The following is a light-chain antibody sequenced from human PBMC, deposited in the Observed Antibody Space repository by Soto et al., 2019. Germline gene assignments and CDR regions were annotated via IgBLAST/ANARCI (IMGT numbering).Light chain of an antibody. V-gene: IGLV2-8*01. CDR3: SSFAGSNNFPYV. Sequence: QSALTQPASVSGSPGQSITISCTGTSSDVGGYDYVSWYQRHPGKAPELMIYEINKRPSGVPDRFSGSKSGNTASLTVSGLQAEDEADYYCSSFAGSNNFPYVFGTGTKLTVL. CDR2: EIN. CDR1: SSDVGGYDY. J-gene: IGLJ1*01.